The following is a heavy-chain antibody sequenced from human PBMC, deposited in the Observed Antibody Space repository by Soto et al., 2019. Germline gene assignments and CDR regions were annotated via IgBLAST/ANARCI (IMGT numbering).Heavy chain of an antibody. D-gene: IGHD3-3*02. CDR3: ARDQDRQQLGGNSYDGIDV. V-gene: IGHV1-69*12. J-gene: IGHJ6*02. CDR2: IIPIFPTP. Sequence: QVQLVQSGAEVKKPGSSVTVSCKASGGTFGNSAISWVRQAPGQGREWMVGIIPIFPTPDYAQKFKGRVTITADESTTTAYRELTSLGSEDTAVYYCARDQDRQQLGGNSYDGIDVWGQGPAVPVSS. CDR1: GGTFGNSA.